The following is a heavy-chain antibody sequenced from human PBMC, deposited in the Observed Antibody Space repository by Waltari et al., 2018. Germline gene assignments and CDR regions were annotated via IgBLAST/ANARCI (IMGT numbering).Heavy chain of an antibody. J-gene: IGHJ5*02. V-gene: IGHV3-74*01. CDR3: ARDGGNSVYNWFDP. Sequence: EVQLVESGGGLVQPGGSLRLSCAASGFTFSSYWMHWVRQAPGKGMVGVSRINSDGSSTSYSDSVKGRFTISRDNAKNTLYLQMNSLRAEDTAVYYCARDGGNSVYNWFDPWGQGTLVTVSS. CDR1: GFTFSSYW. D-gene: IGHD2-21*02. CDR2: INSDGSST.